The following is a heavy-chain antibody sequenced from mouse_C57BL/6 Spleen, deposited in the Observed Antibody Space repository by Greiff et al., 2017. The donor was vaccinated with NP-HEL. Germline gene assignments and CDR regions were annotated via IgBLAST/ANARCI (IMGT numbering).Heavy chain of an antibody. V-gene: IGHV1-5*01. Sequence: EVKLVESGTVLARPGASVKMSCKTSGYTFTSYWMHWVKQRPGQGLEWIGAIYPGNSDTSYNQKFKGKAKLTAVTSASTAYMELSSLTNEDSAVYYCTTREDYYGSSWDWYFDVWGTGTTVTVSS. CDR1: GYTFTSYW. J-gene: IGHJ1*03. CDR3: TTREDYYGSSWDWYFDV. D-gene: IGHD1-1*01. CDR2: IYPGNSDT.